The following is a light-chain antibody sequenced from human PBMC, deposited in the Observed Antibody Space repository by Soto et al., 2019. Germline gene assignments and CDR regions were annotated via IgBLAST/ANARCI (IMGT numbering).Light chain of an antibody. Sequence: QSAPTQPASVSGSPGQSITISCTGTSSDVGGYNYVSWYQQHPGKAPKLMIYDVSNRPSGVSNRFSGSESGNTATLTISGLQAEDEADYYCSSYTSSSTLDVFGTGTKLTVL. J-gene: IGLJ1*01. CDR3: SSYTSSSTLDV. CDR1: SSDVGGYNY. V-gene: IGLV2-14*01. CDR2: DVS.